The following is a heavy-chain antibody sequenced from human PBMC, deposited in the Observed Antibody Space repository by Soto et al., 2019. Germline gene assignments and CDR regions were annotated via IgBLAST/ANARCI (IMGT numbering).Heavy chain of an antibody. Sequence: SSETLSLTCTVSGGSISSYCWSWMRQHPGKGLEWIGYIYYSGSTYYNPSLKSRVTISVDTSKNQFSLKLSSVTAADTAVYYCARDRVFWSGYSQEDIDYYYYGMDVWGQGTTVTVSS. CDR2: IYYSGST. V-gene: IGHV4-59*06. CDR1: GGSISSYC. CDR3: ARDRVFWSGYSQEDIDYYYYGMDV. J-gene: IGHJ6*02. D-gene: IGHD3-3*01.